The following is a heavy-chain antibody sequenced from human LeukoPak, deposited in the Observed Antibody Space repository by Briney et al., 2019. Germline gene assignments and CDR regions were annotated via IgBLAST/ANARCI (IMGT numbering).Heavy chain of an antibody. D-gene: IGHD3-22*01. CDR2: ISGGGGST. CDR3: ARGVANDYDSSGYQN. CDR1: GFTFNTYA. V-gene: IGHV3-23*01. J-gene: IGHJ4*02. Sequence: GGSLRLSCAASGFTFNTYAMSWVRQAPGKGLEWVSAISGGGGSTNYADSVEGRFTISRDNSKNTLYLQMNSLRAEDTAVYYCARGVANDYDSSGYQNWGQGTLVTVSS.